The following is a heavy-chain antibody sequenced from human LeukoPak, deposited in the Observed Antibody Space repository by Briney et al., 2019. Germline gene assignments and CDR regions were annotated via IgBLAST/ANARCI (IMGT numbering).Heavy chain of an antibody. V-gene: IGHV1-2*02. Sequence: ASVKVSCKASGYTFTGFYIHWVRQAPGQGLEWVGWINPHSGGTNYAQKFQGRVTTTRDTSISTAYLDPSRLTSDDTAVFFCARGGSSSAPYYYYDMDVWGQGTTVTVPS. CDR2: INPHSGGT. J-gene: IGHJ6*02. CDR3: ARGGSSSAPYYYYDMDV. D-gene: IGHD6-13*01. CDR1: GYTFTGFY.